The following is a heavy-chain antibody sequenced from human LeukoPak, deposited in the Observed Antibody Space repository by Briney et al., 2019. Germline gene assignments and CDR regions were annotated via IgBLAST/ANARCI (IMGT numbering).Heavy chain of an antibody. J-gene: IGHJ4*02. V-gene: IGHV4-39*01. D-gene: IGHD6-19*01. CDR1: GGSISSRNYY. CDR3: ARHASVDGNWPRPLDY. CDR2: IYYRGST. Sequence: SQNLSLTCTVSGGSISSRNYYWGWIRQPPGKWLEWIGNIYYRGSTHYKPSLKTRVTISVDTSKNQFSLKLTSVTAAATAVYYCARHASVDGNWPRPLDYWGQGSLVTVS.